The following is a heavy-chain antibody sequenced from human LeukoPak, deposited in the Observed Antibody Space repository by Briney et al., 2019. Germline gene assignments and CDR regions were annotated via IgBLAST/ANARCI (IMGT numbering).Heavy chain of an antibody. CDR2: ISGSGGST. CDR3: ARPSLGYCSSTSCRISNRGGYYYYGMDV. V-gene: IGHV3-23*01. J-gene: IGHJ6*02. Sequence: PGGSLRLSCAASGFTFSSYAMSWVRQAPGKGLEWVSAISGSGGSTYYADSVKGRFTISRDNSKNTLYLQMNSLRAEDTAVYYCARPSLGYCSSTSCRISNRGGYYYYGMDVWGQGTTVTVSS. CDR1: GFTFSSYA. D-gene: IGHD2-2*01.